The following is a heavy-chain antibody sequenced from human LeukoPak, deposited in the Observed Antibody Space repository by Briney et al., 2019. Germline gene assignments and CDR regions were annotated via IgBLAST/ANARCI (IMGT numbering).Heavy chain of an antibody. D-gene: IGHD2-15*01. V-gene: IGHV3-30*04. J-gene: IGHJ5*02. Sequence: QPGRSLRLSCAASGFTSSSYAMHWVRQAPGKGLEWVAVISYDGSNKYYADSVKGRFTISRDNSKNTLYLQMNSLRAEDTAVYYCARASGGSCYFNWFDPWGQGTLVTVSS. CDR2: ISYDGSNK. CDR3: ARASGGSCYFNWFDP. CDR1: GFTSSSYA.